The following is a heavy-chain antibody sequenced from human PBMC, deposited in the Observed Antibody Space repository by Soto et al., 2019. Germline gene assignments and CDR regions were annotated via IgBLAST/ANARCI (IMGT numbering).Heavy chain of an antibody. CDR2: IFPSGST. CDR3: ARRGAGDNWLDP. Sequence: QVELQESGPGLVKPSQTLSLTCTVSGGSISSGGFYWSWIRQLPEKGLEWIAYIFPSGSTSYNPSLRSRVSISADTFKNHLALSLTSVTVADTAVYYCARRGAGDNWLDPWCQGIRVTVSS. J-gene: IGHJ5*02. V-gene: IGHV4-31*03. CDR1: GGSISSGGFY.